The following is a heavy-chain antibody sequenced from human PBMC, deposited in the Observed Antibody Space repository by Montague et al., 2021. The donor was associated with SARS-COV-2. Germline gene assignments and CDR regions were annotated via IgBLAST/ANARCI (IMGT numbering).Heavy chain of an antibody. Sequence: SETLSLTCTVSGGSISSSSYYWGWIRQPPGKGLEWIRSIYYSGSTYYNPSLKSRVTISVDTSKNQFSLKLSSVTAADTAVYYCARDGGTVTTFLGVGYVRGGLNGFDPWGQGTLVTVSS. CDR2: IYYSGST. CDR3: ARDGGTVTTFLGVGYVRGGLNGFDP. CDR1: GGSISSSSYY. J-gene: IGHJ5*02. D-gene: IGHD4-17*01. V-gene: IGHV4-39*07.